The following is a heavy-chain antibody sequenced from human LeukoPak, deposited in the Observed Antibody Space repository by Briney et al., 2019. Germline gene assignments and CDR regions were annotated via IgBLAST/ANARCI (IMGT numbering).Heavy chain of an antibody. V-gene: IGHV3-7*01. D-gene: IGHD3-16*01. CDR2: INRDGSDK. CDR3: ARVNWGSVDY. Sequence: GGSLRLSCAASGFTFSNYCMSWVRQAPGKGLEWVANINRDGSDKYYVDSVKGRFTISRDDAKNSLYLQMNSVRAEDTAVYYCARVNWGSVDYWGQGTLVTVSS. CDR1: GFTFSNYC. J-gene: IGHJ4*02.